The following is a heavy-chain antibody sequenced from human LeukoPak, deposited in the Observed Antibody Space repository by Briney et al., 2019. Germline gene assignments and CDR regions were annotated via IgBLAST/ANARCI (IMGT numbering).Heavy chain of an antibody. D-gene: IGHD6-6*01. Sequence: GASVKVSCKASGYTFTTYGISWVRQAPGQGLEWMGWISAYSGNTNYAQKLQGRVTMATDTSTSTAYMELRSLRSDDTAVYYCASNGTSSSMDYWGQGTLVTVSS. CDR1: GYTFTTYG. CDR3: ASNGTSSSMDY. V-gene: IGHV1-18*01. CDR2: ISAYSGNT. J-gene: IGHJ4*02.